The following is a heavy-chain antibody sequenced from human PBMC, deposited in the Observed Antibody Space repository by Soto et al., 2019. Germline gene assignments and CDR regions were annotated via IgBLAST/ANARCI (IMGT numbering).Heavy chain of an antibody. CDR1: GFTFSDCW. Sequence: GGSLRLSCAASGFTFSDCWMSWARQTPGKGLEWVAEISGEGSVKSYVDSLKGRFTISRDNAKNSLYLQMNSLTAEDTGVYYCAPGGGRPDAFDVWGQGTMVTVSS. V-gene: IGHV3-7*01. D-gene: IGHD3-16*01. J-gene: IGHJ3*01. CDR2: ISGEGSVK. CDR3: APGGGRPDAFDV.